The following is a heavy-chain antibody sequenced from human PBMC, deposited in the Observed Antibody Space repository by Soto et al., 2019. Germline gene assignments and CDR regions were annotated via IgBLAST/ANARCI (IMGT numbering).Heavy chain of an antibody. V-gene: IGHV3-48*01. CDR3: ANVPGPAAGGNGISFDY. CDR1: AFTFSTYS. Sequence: GGCLRLSCAASAFTFSTYSMNWVRQAPGKGLEWVSYISSSSSTRFYTGSVKGPFTLSREHATNSLYLQMNSLRAEDPPVYYCANVPGPAAGGNGISFDYWRQGTLVTVSS. J-gene: IGHJ4*02. D-gene: IGHD6-13*01. CDR2: ISSSSSTR.